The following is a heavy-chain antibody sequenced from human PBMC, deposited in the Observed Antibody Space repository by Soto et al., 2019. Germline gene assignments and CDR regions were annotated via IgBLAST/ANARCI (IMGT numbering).Heavy chain of an antibody. CDR2: ISWNSGSI. V-gene: IGHV3-9*01. J-gene: IGHJ4*02. CDR1: GFTFDDYA. CDR3: AKDRGIVSEGFDY. D-gene: IGHD3-22*01. Sequence: EVQLVESGGGLVQPGRSLRLSCAASGFTFDDYAMHWVRQAPGKGLEWVSGISWNSGSIGYADSVKGRFTISRDNAKNSLYLQMNSLRAEDTALYYCAKDRGIVSEGFDYWGQGTLVTVSS.